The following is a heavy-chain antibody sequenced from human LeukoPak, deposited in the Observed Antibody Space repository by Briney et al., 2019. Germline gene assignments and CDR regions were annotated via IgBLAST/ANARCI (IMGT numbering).Heavy chain of an antibody. J-gene: IGHJ4*02. CDR1: GFTFSAFG. V-gene: IGHV3-21*01. D-gene: IGHD3-22*01. Sequence: GGSLRLSCAASGFTFSAFGMNWVRQAPGRGLEWVSSISSSSTYMYYGDSLKGRLTVSRDNAKNSLYLQMNSLRAEDTAVYFCARKLSYSSAYYFDYWGQGALVTVSS. CDR2: ISSSSTYM. CDR3: ARKLSYSSAYYFDY.